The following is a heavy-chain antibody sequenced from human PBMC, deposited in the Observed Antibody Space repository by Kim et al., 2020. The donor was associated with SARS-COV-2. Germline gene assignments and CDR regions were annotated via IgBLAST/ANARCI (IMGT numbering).Heavy chain of an antibody. J-gene: IGHJ6*02. V-gene: IGHV1-69*04. CDR2: IIPILGIA. CDR1: GGTFSSYA. D-gene: IGHD6-19*01. CDR3: ARVAIAVAGKIGWYYYYGMDV. Sequence: SVKVSCKASGGTFSSYAISWVRQAPGQGLEWMGRIIPILGIANYAQKFQGRVTITADKSTSTAYMELSSLRSEDTAVYYCARVAIAVAGKIGWYYYYGMDVWGQGTTVTVSS.